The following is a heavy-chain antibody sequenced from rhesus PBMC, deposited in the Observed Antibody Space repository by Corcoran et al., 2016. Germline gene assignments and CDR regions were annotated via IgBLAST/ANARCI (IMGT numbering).Heavy chain of an antibody. V-gene: IGHV3S16*01. CDR1: GFTFSSYG. J-gene: IGHJ4*01. Sequence: EVQLVESGGGLVQPGGSLRLSCAASGFTFSSYGMSWVRQAPGKGLEWVLFISYTSKTIYYAHSVKGRFTISRDNAKNSLSLQMNSLRAEDTAVYYCTRGTGTTDCWGQGVLVTVSS. CDR3: TRGTGTTDC. CDR2: ISYTSKTI. D-gene: IGHD1-26*01.